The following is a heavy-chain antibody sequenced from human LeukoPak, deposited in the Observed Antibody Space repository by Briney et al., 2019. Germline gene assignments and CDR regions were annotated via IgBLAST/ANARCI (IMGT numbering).Heavy chain of an antibody. D-gene: IGHD3-3*01. J-gene: IGHJ4*02. V-gene: IGHV4-59*12. Sequence: SETLSLTCTVSGGSISSYYWSWIRQPPGKGLEWIGYIYYSGSTNYNPSLKSRVTISVDTSKNQFSLKPSSVTAADTAVYYCASQRSGYDFWSGQYYYFDYWGQGTLVTVSS. CDR1: GGSISSYY. CDR3: ASQRSGYDFWSGQYYYFDY. CDR2: IYYSGST.